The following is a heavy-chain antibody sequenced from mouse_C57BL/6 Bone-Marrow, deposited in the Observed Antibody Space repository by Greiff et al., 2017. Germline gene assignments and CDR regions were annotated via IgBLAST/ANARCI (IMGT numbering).Heavy chain of an antibody. CDR2: IDPSDSYT. D-gene: IGHD1-1*01. CDR3: ARSGYYGSSYSWFAY. CDR1: GYTFTSYW. V-gene: IGHV1-50*01. Sequence: QVQLQQHGAELVKPGASVKLSCKASGYTFTSYWMQWVKQRPGQGLEWIGEIDPSDSYTNYNQKFKGKATLTVDTSSSTAYMQLSSLPSEDSAVYYCARSGYYGSSYSWFAYWGQGTLVTVSA. J-gene: IGHJ3*01.